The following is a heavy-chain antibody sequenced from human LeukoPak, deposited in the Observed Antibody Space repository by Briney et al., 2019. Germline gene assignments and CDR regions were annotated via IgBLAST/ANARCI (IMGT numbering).Heavy chain of an antibody. V-gene: IGHV3-21*01. CDR3: VRGGYRGFDYEY. CDR2: ISPDSNYK. CDR1: GFTFSTYS. D-gene: IGHD5-12*01. Sequence: GGSLRLSCAASGFTFSTYSMNWLRLTPGKGLEWVSSISPDSNYKYYVDSVKGRFTISRDNAKSSLYLQMNSLRAEDTAVYYCVRGGYRGFDYEYWGQGTLVTVSS. J-gene: IGHJ4*02.